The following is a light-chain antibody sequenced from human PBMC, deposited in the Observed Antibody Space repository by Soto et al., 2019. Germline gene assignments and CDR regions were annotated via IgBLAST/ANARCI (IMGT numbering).Light chain of an antibody. J-gene: IGLJ2*01. CDR1: SSDVGGYNF. Sequence: QSVLTQPASVSGSPGQSITISCTGTSSDVGGYNFVSWYQQHPGKAPKLMIYEVSNRPSGVSNRLSGSKSGNTASLTISGLQAEDEADYYCSSYTNSSPVVFGGGTKLTVL. CDR2: EVS. CDR3: SSYTNSSPVV. V-gene: IGLV2-14*01.